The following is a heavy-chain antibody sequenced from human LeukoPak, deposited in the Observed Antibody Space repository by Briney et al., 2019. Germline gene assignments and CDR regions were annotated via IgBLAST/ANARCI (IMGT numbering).Heavy chain of an antibody. J-gene: IGHJ5*02. D-gene: IGHD5-24*01. Sequence: SETLSLTCAVYGGSFSGYYWSWIRQPPGKGLEWIGEINHSGSTNYNPSLKSRVTISVDTSKNQFSLKLSSVTAADTAVYYCARGSKDGYNRNHNWFDPWGQGTLVTVSS. CDR2: INHSGST. CDR3: ARGSKDGYNRNHNWFDP. V-gene: IGHV4-34*01. CDR1: GGSFSGYY.